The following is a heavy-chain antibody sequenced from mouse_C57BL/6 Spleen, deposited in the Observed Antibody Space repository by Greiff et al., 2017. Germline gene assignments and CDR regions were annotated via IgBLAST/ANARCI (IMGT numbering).Heavy chain of an antibody. D-gene: IGHD1-1*01. Sequence: QVQLQQSGTELVKPGASVKLSCKASGYTFTSYWMHWVKQRPGQGLEWIGNIYPSNGGTNYNEKFKSKATLTVDKSSSTAYMQLSSLTSEDSAVYYCARGDYYGSTSYYFDYWGQGTTLTVSS. V-gene: IGHV1-53*01. J-gene: IGHJ2*01. CDR1: GYTFTSYW. CDR2: IYPSNGGT. CDR3: ARGDYYGSTSYYFDY.